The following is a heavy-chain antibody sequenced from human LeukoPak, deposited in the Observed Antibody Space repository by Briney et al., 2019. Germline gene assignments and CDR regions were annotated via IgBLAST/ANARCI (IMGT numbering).Heavy chain of an antibody. D-gene: IGHD1-26*01. V-gene: IGHV1-69*04. CDR2: IIPILGIA. CDR1: GGTFSSYA. J-gene: IGHJ1*01. CDR3: TMGWELLRTPFQH. Sequence: SVKVSCKASGGTFSSYAVSWVRQAPGQGLEWMGRIIPILGIANYAQKFQGRVTITADKSTSTAYMELSSLRSEDTAVYYCTMGWELLRTPFQHWGQGTLVTVSS.